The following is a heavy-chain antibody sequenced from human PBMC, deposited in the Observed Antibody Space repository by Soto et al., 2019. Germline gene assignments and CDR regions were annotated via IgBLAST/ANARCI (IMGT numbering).Heavy chain of an antibody. D-gene: IGHD3-22*01. V-gene: IGHV1-69*13. CDR2: IIPIFGTA. Sequence: ASVKVSCKASGGTFSSYAISWVRQAPGQGLEWMGGIIPIFGTANYAQKFQGRVTITADESTSTAYMELSSLRSEDTAVYYCASDSGYYYYFYYWGQGTLVTVSS. CDR1: GGTFSSYA. J-gene: IGHJ4*02. CDR3: ASDSGYYYYFYY.